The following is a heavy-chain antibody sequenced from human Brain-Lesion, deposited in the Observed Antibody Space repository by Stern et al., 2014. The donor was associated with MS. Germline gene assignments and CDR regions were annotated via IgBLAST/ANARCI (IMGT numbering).Heavy chain of an antibody. V-gene: IGHV4-39*01. CDR1: GGSVSSTSYA. J-gene: IGHJ5*02. D-gene: IGHD2-15*01. CDR3: AGEEDIRYCSGGSCTGNWFDP. CDR2: IYYSGNT. Sequence: VQLVESGPGLVKPSETLSLTCTVAGGSVSSTSYAWAWIRQPPGKGLEWIGTIYYSGNTYYSPSLKSRLTLSLDTSKNPFSLPLRSVTAADTAVYYCAGEEDIRYCSGGSCTGNWFDPWGQGTLVTVSS.